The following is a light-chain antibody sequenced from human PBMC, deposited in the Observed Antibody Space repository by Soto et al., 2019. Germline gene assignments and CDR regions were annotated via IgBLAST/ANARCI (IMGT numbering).Light chain of an antibody. Sequence: EIVMTQSPATLSVSPGERATLSCRATQSVLRNLAGYEHRPGQPPRLLIYAASGRATGIPGRFSGGGSGTESTLTISSLQSEDFAVYYCQHYYNWPRTFGQGTKVDIK. CDR3: QHYYNWPRT. CDR1: QSVLRN. J-gene: IGKJ1*01. CDR2: AAS. V-gene: IGKV3D-15*01.